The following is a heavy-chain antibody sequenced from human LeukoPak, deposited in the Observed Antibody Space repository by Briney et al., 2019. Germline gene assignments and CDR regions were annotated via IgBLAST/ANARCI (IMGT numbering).Heavy chain of an antibody. CDR2: INSDGGIT. V-gene: IGHV3-74*01. Sequence: PGGSLRLSCAASGFTFSSYSMNWVRQAPGKGLVWVSRINSDGGITTSADSVRGRYTISRDKAESTLYLQLKSMSVETTAVYYCASSTQISKYADYWGQGALVTVSS. CDR3: ASSTQISKYADY. CDR1: GFTFSSYS. J-gene: IGHJ4*02. D-gene: IGHD2-2*01.